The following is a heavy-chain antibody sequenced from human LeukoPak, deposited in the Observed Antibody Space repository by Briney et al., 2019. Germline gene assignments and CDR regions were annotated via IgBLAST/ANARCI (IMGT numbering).Heavy chain of an antibody. CDR1: GGSISSHY. J-gene: IGHJ4*02. V-gene: IGHV4-59*11. Sequence: SETLSLTCTVSGGSISSHYWNWIRQPPGKGLEWIGHIYYSGSTTYNPSLKSRVTIPVDTSINQFYLKLSSVTAADTAVYYCARALSGYLVAFDYWGQGALVTVSS. CDR2: IYYSGST. D-gene: IGHD3-22*01. CDR3: ARALSGYLVAFDY.